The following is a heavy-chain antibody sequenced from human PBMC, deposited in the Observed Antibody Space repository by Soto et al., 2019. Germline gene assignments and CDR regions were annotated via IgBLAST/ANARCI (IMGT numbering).Heavy chain of an antibody. Sequence: GGSLRLSCAASGLTFSGHWISWVRQAPGKGLEGVANIKQDGSEKYYVDSVKGRFTISRDNAKNSLYLQMNSLRAEDTAVYYCARDILYYGSGSYGLDYWGQGTLVTVSS. CDR2: IKQDGSEK. V-gene: IGHV3-7*05. D-gene: IGHD3-10*01. J-gene: IGHJ4*02. CDR3: ARDILYYGSGSYGLDY. CDR1: GLTFSGHW.